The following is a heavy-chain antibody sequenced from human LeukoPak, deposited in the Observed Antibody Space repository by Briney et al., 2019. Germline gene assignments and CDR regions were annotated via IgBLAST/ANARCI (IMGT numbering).Heavy chain of an antibody. CDR3: ARKGSTTWSNWFDP. CDR1: GYNFATYW. Sequence: GESLKISCQASGYNFATYWIAWVRQLPGKGLEWVGIIYPGDSDTTYSPSFRGQVTISVGKSINTAYLQWNSLQASDTAIYYCARKGSTTWSNWFDPWGQGTLVTVSS. J-gene: IGHJ5*02. V-gene: IGHV5-51*01. CDR2: IYPGDSDT. D-gene: IGHD2-15*01.